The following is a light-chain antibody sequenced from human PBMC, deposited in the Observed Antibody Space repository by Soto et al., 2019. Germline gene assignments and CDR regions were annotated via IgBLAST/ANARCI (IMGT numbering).Light chain of an antibody. V-gene: IGLV1-44*01. CDR2: SNN. J-gene: IGLJ1*01. Sequence: QSVLTQTPSASGTPGQRVSISCSGSGSNIGSNTVSWYQHLPGTAPKLLIYSNNQRPSGVPDRFSGSKSGTSASLAISGFQSEDEADSYCAAWDASLNGYVFGTGTKVTVL. CDR3: AAWDASLNGYV. CDR1: GSNIGSNT.